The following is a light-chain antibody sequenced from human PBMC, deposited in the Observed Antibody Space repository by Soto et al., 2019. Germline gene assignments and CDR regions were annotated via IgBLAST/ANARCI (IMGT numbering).Light chain of an antibody. Sequence: EIVLTQSPGILSLSPGERATLSCRASQTVSSNYLAWYQQKPGQSPRLLIYGSSDRATGIPDRFSGSGSWTDFTPLIIRIEPDDVAVDYYQQDGSSPPYTFGQGTTLEI. CDR2: GSS. CDR3: QQDGSSPPYT. CDR1: QTVSSNY. J-gene: IGKJ2*01. V-gene: IGKV3-20*01.